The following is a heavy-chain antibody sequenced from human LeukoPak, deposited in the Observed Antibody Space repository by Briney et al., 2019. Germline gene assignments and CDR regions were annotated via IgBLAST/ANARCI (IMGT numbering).Heavy chain of an antibody. J-gene: IGHJ4*02. V-gene: IGHV3-9*01. CDR2: ISWNSGSI. Sequence: PGGSLRLSCAASGFTFDDYAMHWVRQAPGKGLEWVSGISWNSGSIGYADSVKGRFTISRDNAKNSLYLQMNSLRAEDTALHYCAKGEGGRYSYGYFDYWGQGTLVTVSS. D-gene: IGHD5-18*01. CDR3: AKGEGGRYSYGYFDY. CDR1: GFTFDDYA.